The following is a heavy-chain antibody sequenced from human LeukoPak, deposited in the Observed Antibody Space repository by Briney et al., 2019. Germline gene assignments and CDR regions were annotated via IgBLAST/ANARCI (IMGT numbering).Heavy chain of an antibody. J-gene: IGHJ3*02. Sequence: PGGSLRLSCAASGFTFSSYWMSWVRQAPGKGLEWVANIKQDGSEKYYVDSVKGRSTISRDNAKNSLYLQMNSLRAEDTAVYYCARSGSKNSSSWYDAFDIWGQGTMVTVSS. V-gene: IGHV3-7*01. CDR1: GFTFSSYW. D-gene: IGHD6-13*01. CDR2: IKQDGSEK. CDR3: ARSGSKNSSSWYDAFDI.